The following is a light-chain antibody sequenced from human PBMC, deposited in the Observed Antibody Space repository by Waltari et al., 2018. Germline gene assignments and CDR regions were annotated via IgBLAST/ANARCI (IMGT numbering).Light chain of an antibody. J-gene: IGKJ5*01. CDR3: QQYNNWLAD. Sequence: EIVMTQSPATLSFSPGERATLSCRASQSVSNNLAWYQHKPGQSPRLLIYGASTRARGIPARFSGSGSGTEFSLTISSLQSEDFAVYYCQQYNNWLADFGQGTRLEIK. CDR1: QSVSNN. CDR2: GAS. V-gene: IGKV3-15*01.